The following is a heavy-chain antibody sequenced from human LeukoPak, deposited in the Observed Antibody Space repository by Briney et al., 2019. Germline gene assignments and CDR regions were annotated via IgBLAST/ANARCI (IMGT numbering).Heavy chain of an antibody. CDR3: AKGGRSGSYSTLDY. CDR1: GFTFSSYS. V-gene: IGHV3-9*03. J-gene: IGHJ4*02. Sequence: PGGSLRLSCAASGFTFSSYSMNWVRQAPGKGLEWVSGISWNSGSIGYADSVKGRFTISRDNAKNSLYLQMNSLRAEDMALYYCAKGGRSGSYSTLDYWGQGTLVTVSS. D-gene: IGHD3-10*01. CDR2: ISWNSGSI.